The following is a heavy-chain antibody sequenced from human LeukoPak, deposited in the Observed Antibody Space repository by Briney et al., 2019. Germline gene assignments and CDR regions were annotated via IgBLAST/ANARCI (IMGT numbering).Heavy chain of an antibody. J-gene: IGHJ6*03. Sequence: SGGSLRLSCAASGFTFDDYGMSWVRQAPGKGLKWVSGINWNGGSTGYADSVKGRFTISRANAKNSLYLQMNSLRAEDTALYYYARDQRYFDWLFKADHYYYYYYMDVWGTGPTVTVSS. CDR3: ARDQRYFDWLFKADHYYYYYYMDV. D-gene: IGHD3-9*01. V-gene: IGHV3-20*04. CDR1: GFTFDDYG. CDR2: INWNGGST.